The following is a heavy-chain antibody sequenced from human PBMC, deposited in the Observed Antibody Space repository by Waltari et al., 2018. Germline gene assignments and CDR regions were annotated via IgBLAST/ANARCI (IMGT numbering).Heavy chain of an antibody. D-gene: IGHD2-15*01. J-gene: IGHJ5*02. Sequence: QVQLVQSGAEVKKPGASVKVSCTASGYTFTSYDINWVRQATGQGLEWMGWMNPNSGNTGYAQKFQGRVTITRNTSISTAYMELSSLRSEDTAVYYCARGGRYCSGGSCYSGWFDPWGQGTLVTVSS. V-gene: IGHV1-8*03. CDR2: MNPNSGNT. CDR1: GYTFTSYD. CDR3: ARGGRYCSGGSCYSGWFDP.